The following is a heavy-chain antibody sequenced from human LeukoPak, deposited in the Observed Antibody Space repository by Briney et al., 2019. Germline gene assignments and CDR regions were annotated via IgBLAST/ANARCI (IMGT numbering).Heavy chain of an antibody. D-gene: IGHD1-26*01. CDR2: ISSSGSTI. CDR3: ARSPGTWGAPDY. CDR1: GFTFSFYE. Sequence: GGSLRLSCAASGFTFSFYEMNWVRQAPGKGLEWVSYISSSGSTIYYADSVKGRFTISRDNAKNSLYLQMNSLRAEDSAVYYCARSPGTWGAPDYWGQGALVTVSS. V-gene: IGHV3-48*03. J-gene: IGHJ4*02.